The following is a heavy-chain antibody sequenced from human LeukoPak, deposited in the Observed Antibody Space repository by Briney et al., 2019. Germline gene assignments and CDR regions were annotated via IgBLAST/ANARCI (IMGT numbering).Heavy chain of an antibody. CDR3: ARRVHSSSWSSYFDY. CDR1: GGSISSSSYY. CDR2: IHYSGST. V-gene: IGHV4-61*05. D-gene: IGHD6-13*01. J-gene: IGHJ4*02. Sequence: SETLSLTCTVSGGSISSSSYYWGWIRQPPGRGPEWIGSIHYSGSTSYNPSLRSRVTISVDKSKNQFFLKLSSVTATDTAVYYCARRVHSSSWSSYFDYWGQETLVTVSS.